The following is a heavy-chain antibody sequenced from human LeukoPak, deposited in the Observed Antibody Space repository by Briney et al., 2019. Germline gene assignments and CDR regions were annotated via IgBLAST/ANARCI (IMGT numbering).Heavy chain of an antibody. V-gene: IGHV4-38-2*01. Sequence: SETLSLTCAVSGFSISSVYYWGWIRQPPGKGLEWIASIYHSGTTYYNPSLQSRVTMSVDTSKNQFSLKLSSVTAADTAVYYCARGVVPAAINWFDPWGQGTLVTVSS. CDR2: IYHSGTT. CDR1: GFSISSVYY. D-gene: IGHD2-2*02. CDR3: ARGVVPAAINWFDP. J-gene: IGHJ5*02.